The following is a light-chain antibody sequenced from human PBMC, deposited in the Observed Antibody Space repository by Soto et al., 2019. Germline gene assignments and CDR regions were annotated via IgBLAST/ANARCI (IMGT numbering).Light chain of an antibody. CDR2: GAS. J-gene: IGKJ1*01. Sequence: EIVMTQSPATLSVSPGKRATLSCRTSQSISTTLAWYQQSPGQAPRLLFYGASTRATGIPARFSGSGSGTDFTLTIHSLQSEDFAVYYCQQYHNWPWTFGQGTKVDIK. CDR3: QQYHNWPWT. V-gene: IGKV3-15*01. CDR1: QSISTT.